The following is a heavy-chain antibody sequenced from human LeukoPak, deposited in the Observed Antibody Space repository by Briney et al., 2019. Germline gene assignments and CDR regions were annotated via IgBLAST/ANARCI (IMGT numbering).Heavy chain of an antibody. CDR1: GGSISSYY. Sequence: PSETLSLTCTVSGGSISSYYWSWIRQPPGKGLEWIGYIYYSGSTNYNPSLKSRVTISVDTSKNQFSLKLSSVTAADTAVYYCARCLKAYFDYWGQGTLVTVSS. V-gene: IGHV4-59*01. J-gene: IGHJ4*02. CDR3: ARCLKAYFDY. CDR2: IYYSGST.